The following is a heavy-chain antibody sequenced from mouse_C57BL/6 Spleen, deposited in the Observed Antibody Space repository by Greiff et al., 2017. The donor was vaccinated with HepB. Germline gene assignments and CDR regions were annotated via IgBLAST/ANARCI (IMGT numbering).Heavy chain of an antibody. J-gene: IGHJ3*01. V-gene: IGHV1-64*01. CDR1: GYTFTSYW. CDR2: IHPNSGST. CDR3: ARSKESAWFAY. Sequence: VQLQQPGAELVKPGASVKLSCKASGYTFTSYWMHWVKQRPGQGLEWIGMIHPNSGSTNYNEKFKSKATLTVDKSSSTAYMQLSSLTSEDSAVYYCARSKESAWFAYWGQGTLVTVSA.